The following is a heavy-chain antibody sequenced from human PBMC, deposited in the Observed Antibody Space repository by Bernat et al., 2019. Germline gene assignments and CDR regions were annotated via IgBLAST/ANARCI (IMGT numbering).Heavy chain of an antibody. D-gene: IGHD5-12*01. V-gene: IGHV4-39*01. CDR2: IYYSGTT. CDR3: ARHLRQSGNTPDY. CDR1: GISITSSSSY. Sequence: QLQLQESGPGLVKPSETLSLTCTVSGISITSSSSYWGWIRQPPGKRLEWIGAIYYSGTTNYNPSLKSRVTMSVDASSNQFSLKVNALTTADTAVYYCARHLRQSGNTPDYWGQGTLVTVSS. J-gene: IGHJ4*02.